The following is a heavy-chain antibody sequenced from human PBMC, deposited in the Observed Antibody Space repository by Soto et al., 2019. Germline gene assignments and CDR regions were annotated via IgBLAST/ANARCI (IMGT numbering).Heavy chain of an antibody. Sequence: ETLSLTCTVSGGSISSYYWSWIRQPPGKGLEWIGYIYHSGSINYNPSLKSRVTISVDTSKNQFSLHLTSVTAADTAVYFCAREDDGGDSLDVWGQGTTVTVSS. D-gene: IGHD2-21*02. CDR2: IYHSGSI. CDR1: GGSISSYY. J-gene: IGHJ6*02. V-gene: IGHV4-59*12. CDR3: AREDDGGDSLDV.